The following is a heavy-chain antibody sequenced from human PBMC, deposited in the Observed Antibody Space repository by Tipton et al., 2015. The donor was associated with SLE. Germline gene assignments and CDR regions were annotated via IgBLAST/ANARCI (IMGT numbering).Heavy chain of an antibody. CDR2: IYHRGST. V-gene: IGHV4-38-2*02. CDR1: GYSISSGYY. Sequence: LRLSCTVSGYSISSGYYWGWIRQPPGKGLEWIGSIYHRGSTYYNPSLTRRVTISIDTSKNQFSLKLSSVTAADTAIYYCARGGIYHDDSGNFDYWGQGTLVTASS. J-gene: IGHJ4*02. D-gene: IGHD3-22*01. CDR3: ARGGIYHDDSGNFDY.